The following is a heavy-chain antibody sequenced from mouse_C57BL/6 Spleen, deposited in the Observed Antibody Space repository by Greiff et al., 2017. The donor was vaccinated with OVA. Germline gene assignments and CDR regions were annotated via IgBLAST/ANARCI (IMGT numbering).Heavy chain of an antibody. CDR2: IDPETGGT. V-gene: IGHV1-15*01. D-gene: IGHD1-1*01. Sequence: VQLQQSGAELVRPGASVTLSCKASGYTFTDYEMHWVKQTPVHGLEWIGAIDPETGGTAYNQKFKGKAILTADKSSSTAYMELRSLTSEDSAVYYCTRWDYYGSSLYYAMDYWGQGTSVTVSS. J-gene: IGHJ4*01. CDR1: GYTFTDYE. CDR3: TRWDYYGSSLYYAMDY.